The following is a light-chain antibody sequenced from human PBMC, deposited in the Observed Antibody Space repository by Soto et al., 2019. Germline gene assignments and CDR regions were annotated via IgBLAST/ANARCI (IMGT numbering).Light chain of an antibody. Sequence: EIVMTQSPATLSMSPGERVTLSCRASQSVSSSLAWNQQKPGQAPRLLIYGASTRASGIPHRFSGSGSGTEFTLTISSLQSEDFAVYYCQQYIKWPWTFGQGTKVEIK. CDR1: QSVSSS. CDR3: QQYIKWPWT. V-gene: IGKV3-15*01. J-gene: IGKJ1*01. CDR2: GAS.